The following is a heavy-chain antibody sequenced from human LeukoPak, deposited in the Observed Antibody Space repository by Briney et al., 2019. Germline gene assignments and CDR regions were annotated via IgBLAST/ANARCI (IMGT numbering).Heavy chain of an antibody. CDR2: IHYSGDT. J-gene: IGHJ4*02. D-gene: IGHD2-15*01. CDR1: GASISSYY. CDR3: AGYCGGGSCADS. V-gene: IGHV4-59*08. Sequence: PSETLSLTCTVSGASISSYYWTWIRQPPGKGLEWIGYIHYSGDTKCNPSLKSRVTISVDTSKNQVSLQLNSVTAADTAVYYCAGYCGGGSCADSWGQGTLVTVS.